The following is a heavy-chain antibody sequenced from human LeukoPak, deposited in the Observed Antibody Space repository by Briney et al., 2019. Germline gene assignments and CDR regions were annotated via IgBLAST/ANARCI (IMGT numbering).Heavy chain of an antibody. CDR2: LSTYSGNT. CDR1: GYTFTTYG. V-gene: IGHV1-18*01. D-gene: IGHD6-13*01. Sequence: ASVKVSCKASGYTFTTYGISWVRQAPGQGPECMGWLSTYSGNTHYAQELQGRVTLTTDTSTSTAYMDLRSLRSDDTAVYYCARDGRGHWDTRIWYLGNWFDPWGQGTLVTLSS. J-gene: IGHJ5*02. CDR3: ARDGRGHWDTRIWYLGNWFDP.